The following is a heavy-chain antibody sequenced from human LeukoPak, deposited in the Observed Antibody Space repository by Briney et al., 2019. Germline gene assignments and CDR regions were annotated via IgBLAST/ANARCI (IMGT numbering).Heavy chain of an antibody. D-gene: IGHD3-10*01. Sequence: QPGGSLRLSCAASGFTFSSYAMSWVRQAPGKGLEWVSAISGSGGSTYYADSVKGRFTISRDNSKNTLYLEMNSLRAEDTAVYFCARDGRDSGFGDPYNWFDPWGQGTLVTVSS. CDR3: ARDGRDSGFGDPYNWFDP. CDR2: ISGSGGST. CDR1: GFTFSSYA. J-gene: IGHJ5*02. V-gene: IGHV3-23*01.